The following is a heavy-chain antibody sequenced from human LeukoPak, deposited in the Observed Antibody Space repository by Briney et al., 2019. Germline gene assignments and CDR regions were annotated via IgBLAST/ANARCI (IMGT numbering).Heavy chain of an antibody. CDR1: GFTFSSYS. D-gene: IGHD2/OR15-2a*01. J-gene: IGHJ4*02. CDR2: ISSSSSAI. Sequence: PGGSLRLSCAASGFTFSSYSVNWVRQAPGKGLEWVSYISSSSSAIYYADSVKGRSTISRDNAKNSLYLQMNNVRDDDSAVYYCATSRHWGQGTLVTVSS. CDR3: ATSRH. V-gene: IGHV3-48*02.